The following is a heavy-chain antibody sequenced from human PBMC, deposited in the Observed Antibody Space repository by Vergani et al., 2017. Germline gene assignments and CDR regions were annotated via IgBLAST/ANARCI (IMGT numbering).Heavy chain of an antibody. D-gene: IGHD6-13*01. J-gene: IGHJ6*02. CDR1: GFTFSDYY. V-gene: IGHV3-11*05. Sequence: QVQLVESGGGLVKPGGSLRLSCAASGFTFSDYYMSWIRQAPGKGLEWVSYISSSSSYTNYADSVKGRFTIARDNAKNSLYLQMNSLRAEDTAVYYCARLGIASYYGMDVWGQGTTVTVSS. CDR2: ISSSSSYT. CDR3: ARLGIASYYGMDV.